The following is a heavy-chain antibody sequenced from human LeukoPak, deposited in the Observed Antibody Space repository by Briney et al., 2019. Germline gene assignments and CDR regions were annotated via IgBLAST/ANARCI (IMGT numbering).Heavy chain of an antibody. D-gene: IGHD6-6*01. CDR3: ARERATEYSSSSAFDY. J-gene: IGHJ4*02. Sequence: ASVKVSCKASGYTFTSYGISWVRQAPGQGLEWMGWISAYNGNTNYAQKFQGRVTITADESTSTAYMELSSLRSEDTAVYYCARERATEYSSSSAFDYWGQGTLVTVSS. CDR2: ISAYNGNT. V-gene: IGHV1-18*01. CDR1: GYTFTSYG.